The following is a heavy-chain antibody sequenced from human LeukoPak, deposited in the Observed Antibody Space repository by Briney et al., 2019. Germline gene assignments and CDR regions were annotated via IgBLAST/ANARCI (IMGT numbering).Heavy chain of an antibody. Sequence: GASVKVSCKASGYTFTAYYIHWVRQAPGQGLEWMGRINPNSGGTNYAQKFQGRVTMTRDTSISAAYMELSGLRSDDTAIYYCARDPCSSTSCYEAFDHWGQGALVTVSS. D-gene: IGHD2-2*01. CDR1: GYTFTAYY. V-gene: IGHV1-2*06. J-gene: IGHJ5*02. CDR3: ARDPCSSTSCYEAFDH. CDR2: INPNSGGT.